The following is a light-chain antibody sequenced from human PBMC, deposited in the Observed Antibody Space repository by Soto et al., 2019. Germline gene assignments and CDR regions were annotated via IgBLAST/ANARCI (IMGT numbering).Light chain of an antibody. V-gene: IGLV2-14*03. CDR2: DVS. CDR1: SSDVGGYNY. Sequence: QSALTQPASVSGSPGQSITISCTGTSSDVGGYNYVSWYQHHPGKAPKLLIYDVSNRPSGISNRFSGSKADNTASLTISGLQPEDEAAYYCSSYTPSNNRPIVFGTGTKVTVL. CDR3: SSYTPSNNRPIV. J-gene: IGLJ1*01.